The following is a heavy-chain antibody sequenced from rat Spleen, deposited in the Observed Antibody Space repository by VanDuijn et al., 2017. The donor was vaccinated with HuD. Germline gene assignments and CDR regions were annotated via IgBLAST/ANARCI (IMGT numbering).Heavy chain of an antibody. D-gene: IGHD1-2*01. J-gene: IGHJ2*01. CDR1: GFTFKNYW. Sequence: EVQLVESGGGLVQPGRSLKLSCVASGFTFKNYWMTWIRQAPGKGLEWVASITNTGGSTYYADSVKGRFTISRDNAKSTLYLQMDSLRSEDTATYYCARPDYSRFDYWGQGVMVTVSS. CDR2: ITNTGGST. V-gene: IGHV5-31*01. CDR3: ARPDYSRFDY.